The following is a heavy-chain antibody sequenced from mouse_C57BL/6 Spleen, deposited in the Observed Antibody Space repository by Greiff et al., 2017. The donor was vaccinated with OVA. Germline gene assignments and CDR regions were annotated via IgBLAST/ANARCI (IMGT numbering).Heavy chain of an antibody. D-gene: IGHD4-1*01. Sequence: VQLVESGAELVKPGASVKISCKASGYSFSSYWMNWVKQRPGKGLEWIGQIYPGDGDTNYNGKFKGKATLTEDKSSSTAYMQLSSLTSEDSAVYFCARSPLTGYYYAMDYWGQGTSVTVSS. J-gene: IGHJ4*01. CDR1: GYSFSSYW. V-gene: IGHV1-80*01. CDR2: IYPGDGDT. CDR3: ARSPLTGYYYAMDY.